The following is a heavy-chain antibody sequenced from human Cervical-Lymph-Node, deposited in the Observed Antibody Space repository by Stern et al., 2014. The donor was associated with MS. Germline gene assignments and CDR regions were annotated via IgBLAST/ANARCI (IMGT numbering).Heavy chain of an antibody. CDR2: ISAYNGYT. V-gene: IGHV1-18*01. D-gene: IGHD6-19*01. CDR3: ARATAVAGTVDWFDP. Sequence: QVQLGQSGAEVKKPGASVKVSCKASGYTFTTYGVSWVRQAPGQGLEWGGWISAYNGYTDYAQKFQGRVTMTTDPSRSTAYMELRSLRSDDTAVYYCARATAVAGTVDWFDPWGQGTLVTVSS. CDR1: GYTFTTYG. J-gene: IGHJ5*02.